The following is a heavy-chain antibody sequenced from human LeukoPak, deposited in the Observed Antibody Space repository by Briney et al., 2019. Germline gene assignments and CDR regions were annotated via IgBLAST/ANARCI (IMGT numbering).Heavy chain of an antibody. Sequence: ASVKVSCKASGYTFTGYYMHWVRQAPGQGLEWMGWINPNSGGTNYAQKFQGRVTMTRDTSISTAYMELSRLRSDDTAVYYCARRPIAAGGATYFDSWGQGTLVTVSS. CDR2: INPNSGGT. CDR1: GYTFTGYY. D-gene: IGHD6-13*01. V-gene: IGHV1-2*02. J-gene: IGHJ4*02. CDR3: ARRPIAAGGATYFDS.